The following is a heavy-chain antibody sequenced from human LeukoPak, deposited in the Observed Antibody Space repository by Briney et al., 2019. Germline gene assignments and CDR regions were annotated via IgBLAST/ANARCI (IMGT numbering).Heavy chain of an antibody. CDR2: IYTSGST. J-gene: IGHJ4*02. CDR3: AREVLLWFGEPKTYFDY. Sequence: PSQTLSLTCTVSGGSISSGSYYWRWIRQPAGKGLEWIGRIYTSGSTNYNPSLKSRVTISVDTSKNQFSLKLSSVTAADTAVYYCAREVLLWFGEPKTYFDYWGQGTLVTVSS. D-gene: IGHD3-10*01. V-gene: IGHV4-61*02. CDR1: GGSISSGSYY.